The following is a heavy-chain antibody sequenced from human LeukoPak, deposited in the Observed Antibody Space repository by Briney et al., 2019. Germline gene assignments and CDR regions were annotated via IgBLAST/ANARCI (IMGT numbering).Heavy chain of an antibody. Sequence: PGGSLRLSCAASGFTFSSYSMNWVRQAPGKGLEWVAVISYDGSNKYYADSVKGRFTISRDNSKNTLYLQMNSLRAEDTAVYYCASSGSSSKADYWGQGTLVTVSS. J-gene: IGHJ4*02. D-gene: IGHD6-13*01. CDR2: ISYDGSNK. CDR1: GFTFSSYS. CDR3: ASSGSSSKADY. V-gene: IGHV3-30*03.